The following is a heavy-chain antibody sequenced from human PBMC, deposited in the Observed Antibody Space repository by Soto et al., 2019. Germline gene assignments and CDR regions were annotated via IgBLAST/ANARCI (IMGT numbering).Heavy chain of an antibody. J-gene: IGHJ4*02. V-gene: IGHV1-18*01. CDR2: ISAYNGNT. CDR3: ARDWAAAGPFDY. CDR1: GYTFTSYG. D-gene: IGHD6-13*01. Sequence: QVQLVQSGAEVKKPGASVKVSCKASGYTFTSYGISWVRQAPGQGLEWMGWISAYNGNTNYAQKLQGRVTMTTDTSTRTAYMELRSLRADDRAVYDCARDWAAAGPFDYWGQGTLVTVSS.